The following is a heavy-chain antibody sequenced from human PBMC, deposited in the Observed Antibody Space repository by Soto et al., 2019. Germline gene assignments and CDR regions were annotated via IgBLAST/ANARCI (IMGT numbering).Heavy chain of an antibody. D-gene: IGHD3-3*01. CDR1: VFTFEDQA. J-gene: IGHJ3*01. CDR3: VRDTYYDFWSGPGGPFDL. CDR2: ISWKGERV. V-gene: IGHV3-9*01. Sequence: SLRLSCLASVFTFEDQAMHWVRQAPGKGLEWVSGISWKGERVGYADSVKGRFTISRDNAKNSLVLQMNSLRAEDTAFYFCVRDTYYDFWSGPGGPFDLWGPGTMVTVSS.